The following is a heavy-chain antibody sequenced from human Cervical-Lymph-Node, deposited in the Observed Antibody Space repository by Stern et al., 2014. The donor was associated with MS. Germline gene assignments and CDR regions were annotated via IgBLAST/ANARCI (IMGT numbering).Heavy chain of an antibody. CDR1: YDSISSYY. J-gene: IGHJ4*01. D-gene: IGHD3-22*01. CDR2: INYRRNP. V-gene: IGHV4-59*01. Sequence: QVQLQESGPGLVKPSETLSLTCSVSYDSISSYYWTWLRQPPGKGLEWIGYINYRRNPNYDPALKSRVTISVDTSKNQFSLKLTSVTAADTAVYYCARAFSDYHDSTPGYWGQEPWSPSPQ. CDR3: ARAFSDYHDSTPGY.